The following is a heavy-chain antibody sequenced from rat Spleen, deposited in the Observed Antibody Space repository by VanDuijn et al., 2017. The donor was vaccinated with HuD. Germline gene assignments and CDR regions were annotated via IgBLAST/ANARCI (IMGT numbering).Heavy chain of an antibody. J-gene: IGHJ3*01. Sequence: EVQLVESGGGLVQPGRSMELSCAASGFTFNSFPMAWVRQAPTKGLEWVATISSNGRDTYYRDSVEGRFTISRDNAKNTLYLQMNSLRSEDTATYHCARGFAYNYDWFADWGQGTLVTVSS. V-gene: IGHV5-46*01. CDR1: GFTFNSFP. D-gene: IGHD1-4*01. CDR3: ARGFAYNYDWFAD. CDR2: ISSNGRDT.